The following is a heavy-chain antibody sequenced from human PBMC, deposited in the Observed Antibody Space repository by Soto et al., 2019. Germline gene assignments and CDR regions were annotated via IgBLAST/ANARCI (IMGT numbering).Heavy chain of an antibody. CDR3: TRLISAAQDY. J-gene: IGHJ4*02. CDR1: GFVFKDSS. CDR2: IRDRAYSYAT. V-gene: IGHV3-73*01. Sequence: VLLVETGGGLVQPGGSLKLSCAASGFVFKDSSIHWVRQASGKGLEWVGRIRDRAYSYATAYAASVKGRFTISRDDSSNTAYLQMNTLNTEAAAIYYCTRLISAAQDYWGQGTLVTVSS. D-gene: IGHD3-10*01.